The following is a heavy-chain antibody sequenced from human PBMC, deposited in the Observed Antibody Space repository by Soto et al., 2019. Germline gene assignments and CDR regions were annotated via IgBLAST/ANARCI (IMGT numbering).Heavy chain of an antibody. CDR2: ISSSGSII. D-gene: IGHD1-26*01. Sequence: QVQLVVSGGGLVKPGGSLRISCAASGFTFSDYYISWIRQAPGKGLEWVSYISSSGSIIYYADSVKGRFTISRDNAKNSMYLQMNRLRAEDTAVYYCALAGYDSTYYAVTPLSAGHFWGQGPLVTVSS. V-gene: IGHV3-11*01. J-gene: IGHJ4*02. CDR3: ALAGYDSTYYAVTPLSAGHF. CDR1: GFTFSDYY.